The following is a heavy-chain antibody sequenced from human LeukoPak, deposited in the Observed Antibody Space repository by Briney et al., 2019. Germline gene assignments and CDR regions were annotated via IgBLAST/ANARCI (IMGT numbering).Heavy chain of an antibody. V-gene: IGHV3-66*01. CDR1: GFIVSANY. CDR2: LYSGGTT. J-gene: IGHJ3*01. Sequence: GGSLRLSCAASGFIVSANYMSWVRQAPGKGLEWVSLLYSGGTTSYTHSVKGRFTISRDTSKNMLYLLLNSLRAEDTALYYCAVPREDYGADAFAVWGPGTEVTVSS. CDR3: AVPREDYGADAFAV. D-gene: IGHD4-17*01.